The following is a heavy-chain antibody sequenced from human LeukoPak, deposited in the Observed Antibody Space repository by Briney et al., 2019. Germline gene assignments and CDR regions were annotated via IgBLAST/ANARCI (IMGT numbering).Heavy chain of an antibody. J-gene: IGHJ5*02. CDR1: GFTFSSYS. V-gene: IGHV3-21*01. Sequence: PGGSLRLSCAASGFTFSSYSMNWVRQAPGEGLEWVSSISSSSSYIYYADSVKGRFTISRDNAKNSLYLQMNSLRAEDTAVYYCARVLPGYDFWSGYYSGSNWFDPWGQGTLVTVSS. CDR3: ARVLPGYDFWSGYYSGSNWFDP. D-gene: IGHD3-3*01. CDR2: ISSSSSYI.